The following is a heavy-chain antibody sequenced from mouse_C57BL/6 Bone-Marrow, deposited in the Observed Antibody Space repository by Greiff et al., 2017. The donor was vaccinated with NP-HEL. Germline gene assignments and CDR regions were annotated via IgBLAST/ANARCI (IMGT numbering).Heavy chain of an antibody. Sequence: VQGVESGAELVRPGTSVKVSCKASGYAFTNYLIEWVKQRPGQGLEWIGVINPGSGGTNYNEKFKGKATLTADKSSSTAYMQLSSLTSEDSAVYFCARGLLRFFPYFDYWGQGTTLTVSS. CDR2: INPGSGGT. CDR1: GYAFTNYL. V-gene: IGHV1-54*01. D-gene: IGHD1-1*01. CDR3: ARGLLRFFPYFDY. J-gene: IGHJ2*01.